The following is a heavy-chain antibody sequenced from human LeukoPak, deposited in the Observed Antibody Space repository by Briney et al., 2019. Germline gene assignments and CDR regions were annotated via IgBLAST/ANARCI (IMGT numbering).Heavy chain of an antibody. D-gene: IGHD3-10*01. J-gene: IGHJ4*02. CDR3: AKVAHYYYGSESYYFFEH. CDR2: ISSSSSYI. V-gene: IGHV3-21*01. Sequence: GGSLRLSCAASGFTFSSYSMNWVRQAPGKGLEWVSSISSSSSYIYYADSVKGRFTISRDNAKNSLYLQMNSLGVEDTATYYCAKVAHYYYGSESYYFFEHWGQGTPVTASS. CDR1: GFTFSSYS.